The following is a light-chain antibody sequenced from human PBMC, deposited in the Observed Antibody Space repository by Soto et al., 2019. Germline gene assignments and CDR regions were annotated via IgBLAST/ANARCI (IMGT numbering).Light chain of an antibody. CDR2: DVS. V-gene: IGLV2-14*03. Sequence: QSALTQPASVSGSPGQSITISCTGTSSDVGGYNSVSWYQHHPGKAPKLMIHDVSNRPSGVSNRFSGSKSGNTASLTISGLQAEDEADYYCSAYTSSSTVVFGGGTKLTVL. CDR3: SAYTSSSTVV. CDR1: SSDVGGYNS. J-gene: IGLJ2*01.